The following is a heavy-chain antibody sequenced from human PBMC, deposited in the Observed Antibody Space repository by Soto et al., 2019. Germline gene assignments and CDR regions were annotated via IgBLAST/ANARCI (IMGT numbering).Heavy chain of an antibody. CDR1: GGTFSSYA. D-gene: IGHD2-15*01. Sequence: QVQLVQSGAEVKKPGSSVKVSCKASGGTFSSYAISWVRQAPGQGLEWMGGIIHIFGTANYAQKFQGRVTIAADESTSTAYMELITLRSEDTAVYYCARESRYCSGFSCYFLPGIDYWGQGTLVTVSS. CDR2: IIHIFGTA. V-gene: IGHV1-69*12. J-gene: IGHJ4*02. CDR3: ARESRYCSGFSCYFLPGIDY.